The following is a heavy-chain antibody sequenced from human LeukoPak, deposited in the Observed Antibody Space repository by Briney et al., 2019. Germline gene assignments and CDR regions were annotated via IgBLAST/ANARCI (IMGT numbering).Heavy chain of an antibody. CDR1: GGSISSYY. CDR2: IYYSGST. V-gene: IGHV4-59*08. J-gene: IGHJ4*02. CDR3: ARENYGGSILDY. D-gene: IGHD4-17*01. Sequence: PSETLSLTCTVSGGSISSYYWSWIRQPPGKGLEWIGNIYYSGSTNYNPSLKSRVTISVDTSKNQFSLKLSSVTAADTAVYYCARENYGGSILDYWGQGTLVTVSS.